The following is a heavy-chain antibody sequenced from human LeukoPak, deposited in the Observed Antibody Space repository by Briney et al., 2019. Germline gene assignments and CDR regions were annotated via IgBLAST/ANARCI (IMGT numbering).Heavy chain of an antibody. D-gene: IGHD6-13*01. J-gene: IGHJ3*02. CDR2: ISGGASVS. V-gene: IGHV3-23*01. Sequence: PGGSLRLSRAGSAFTFRFYAMTWVRQAPGKGLEWVSGISGGASVSKDADSVKGLFNISRDNSKNTLYLQLNSLRVEDTAIYYCTQAYSSSLYGDALHIWGQGTMVTVSP. CDR3: TQAYSSSLYGDALHI. CDR1: AFTFRFYA.